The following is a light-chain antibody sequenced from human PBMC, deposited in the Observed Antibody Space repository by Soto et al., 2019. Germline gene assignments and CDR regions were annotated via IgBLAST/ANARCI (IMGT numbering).Light chain of an antibody. CDR2: GAS. J-gene: IGKJ1*01. V-gene: IGKV3-20*01. CDR1: QSVSSSY. Sequence: EIVLTQSPGTLSLSPGERATLSCRASQSVSSSYLAWYQQKPGQAPRLLIYGASSRATGIPDRFSGSGSGTDFTLTISRLEPEDFAVYYCQQYGSSPRTFCHGTKVEIK. CDR3: QQYGSSPRT.